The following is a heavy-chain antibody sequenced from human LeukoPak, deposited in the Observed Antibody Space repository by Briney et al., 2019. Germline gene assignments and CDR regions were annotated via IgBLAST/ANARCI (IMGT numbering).Heavy chain of an antibody. CDR2: IRSDGSDT. CDR1: GFTFSTFG. Sequence: GGSLRLSCVASGFTFSTFGMHWVRQAPGEGLVWVSRIRSDGSDTRYAESVKGRFTISRDNAKNTLYLQMNSLRAEDTAVYYCARLRKPSYYYGSGSQLYYFDYWGQGTLVTVSS. V-gene: IGHV3-74*01. J-gene: IGHJ4*02. CDR3: ARLRKPSYYYGSGSQLYYFDY. D-gene: IGHD3-10*01.